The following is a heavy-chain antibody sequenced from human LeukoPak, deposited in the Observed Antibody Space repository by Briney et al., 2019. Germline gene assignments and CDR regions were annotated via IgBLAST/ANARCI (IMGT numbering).Heavy chain of an antibody. V-gene: IGHV3-11*04. CDR2: ISSSASNT. D-gene: IGHD2-2*01. Sequence: SGGSLRLSCAASGFTFSDYYMSWIRQAPGKGLECVSYISSSASNTYYADSVRGRFTISRDNAKNSLYLQMNSLRAEDTAVYYCATGRSCTTCYLPDYWGQGTLVTVSS. CDR3: ATGRSCTTCYLPDY. J-gene: IGHJ4*02. CDR1: GFTFSDYY.